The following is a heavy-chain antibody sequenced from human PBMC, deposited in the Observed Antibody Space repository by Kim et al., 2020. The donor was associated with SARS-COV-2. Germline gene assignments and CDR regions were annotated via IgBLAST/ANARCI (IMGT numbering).Heavy chain of an antibody. CDR2: ISYDGSNK. CDR1: GFTFSSYA. Sequence: GGSLRLSCAASGFTFSSYAMHWVRQAPGKGLEWVAVISYDGSNKYYADSVKGRFTISRDNSKNTLYLQMNSLRAEDTAVYYCSLSDSSGAAYFDYWGQGTLVTVSS. V-gene: IGHV3-30*04. CDR3: SLSDSSGAAYFDY. D-gene: IGHD3-22*01. J-gene: IGHJ4*02.